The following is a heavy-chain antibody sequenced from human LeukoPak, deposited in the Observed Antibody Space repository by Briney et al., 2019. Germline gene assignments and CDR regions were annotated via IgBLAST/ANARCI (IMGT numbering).Heavy chain of an antibody. CDR2: INHSGST. V-gene: IGHV4-34*01. CDR3: ATSGYSGYDLNS. J-gene: IGHJ4*02. D-gene: IGHD5-12*01. CDR1: GGSFSGNY. Sequence: PSETLSLTCAVYGGSFSGNYWSWIRQPPRKGLEWIGEINHSGSTNYNPSLKSRVTISVDTSKNQFSLKLSSVTAADTAMYYCATSGYSGYDLNSWGQGTLVTVSS.